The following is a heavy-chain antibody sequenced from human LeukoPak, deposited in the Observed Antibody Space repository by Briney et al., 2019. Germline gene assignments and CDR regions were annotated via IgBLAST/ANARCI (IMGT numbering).Heavy chain of an antibody. CDR3: AKGDYGMDV. CDR1: GFTFDDYA. V-gene: IGHV3-9*01. Sequence: GGSLRLSCAASGFTFDDYAMHWVRQAPGKGLEWISGISWNSGSIGYADSVKGRFTISRDNAKNSLYLQMNSLRAEDTALYYCAKGDYGMDVWGQGTTVTVSS. CDR2: ISWNSGSI. J-gene: IGHJ6*02.